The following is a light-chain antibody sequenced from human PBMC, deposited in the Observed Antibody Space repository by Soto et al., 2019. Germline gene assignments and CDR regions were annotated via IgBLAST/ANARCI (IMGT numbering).Light chain of an antibody. CDR3: VEALQTLT. CDR2: LGS. CDR1: QSLLNSDGYNC. V-gene: IGKV2-28*01. Sequence: DIVMTQSPLSLPVTPGEAASISCRSSQSLLNSDGYNCLEWYLQRPGQSPQLLIYLGSNRASGVAERISGSGSGTNFTLKISRVGAEDVGVYYCVEALQTLTFGQGTKLEIK. J-gene: IGKJ2*01.